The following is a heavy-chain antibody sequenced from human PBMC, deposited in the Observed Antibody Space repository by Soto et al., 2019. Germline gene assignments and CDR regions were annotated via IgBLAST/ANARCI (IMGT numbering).Heavy chain of an antibody. Sequence: SVKVSCKASGGTFSSYAISWVRQAPGQGLEWMGGIIPIFGTANYAQKFQGRVTITADESTSTAYMELSSLRSEDTAVYYCEIIHPTDSSYYYYGMDVWGQGTTLTVSS. V-gene: IGHV1-69*13. CDR2: IIPIFGTA. CDR1: GGTFSSYA. D-gene: IGHD6-13*01. J-gene: IGHJ6*02. CDR3: EIIHPTDSSYYYYGMDV.